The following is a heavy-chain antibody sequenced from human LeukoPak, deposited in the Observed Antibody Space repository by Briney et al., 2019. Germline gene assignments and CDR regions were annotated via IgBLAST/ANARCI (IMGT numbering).Heavy chain of an antibody. D-gene: IGHD1-26*01. V-gene: IGHV4-61*01. CDR1: GGSISSSSYY. CDR2: VYYSGGT. CDR3: ARDTSGSFFNWFDP. Sequence: SETLFLTCTVSGGSISSSSYYWSWIRQPPGKGLEWIGYVYYSGGTNYNPSLKSRVTISVDTSKNQFSLKLSSVTAADTAVYYCARDTSGSFFNWFDPWGQGTLVTVSS. J-gene: IGHJ5*02.